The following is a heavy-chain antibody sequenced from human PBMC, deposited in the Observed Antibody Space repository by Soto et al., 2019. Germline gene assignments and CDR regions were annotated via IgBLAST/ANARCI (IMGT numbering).Heavy chain of an antibody. D-gene: IGHD6-19*01. CDR2: ISSSSSTI. Sequence: EVQLVESGGGLVQPGGSLRLSCAASGFTFSSYSMNWVRQAPGKGLEWVSYISSSSSTIYYADSVKGRFTISRDNAKKSLYLKMNSLRDEDTAVYYCASNIPQYGYSSGWDTPYYYYYGMDVWGQGTTVTVSS. V-gene: IGHV3-48*02. CDR1: GFTFSSYS. CDR3: ASNIPQYGYSSGWDTPYYYYYGMDV. J-gene: IGHJ6*02.